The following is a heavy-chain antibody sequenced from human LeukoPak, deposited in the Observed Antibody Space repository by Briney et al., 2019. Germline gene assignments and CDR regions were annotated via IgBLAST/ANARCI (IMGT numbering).Heavy chain of an antibody. CDR3: ARDGGSGWYLGYYYYYMDV. D-gene: IGHD6-19*01. CDR2: IYTSGSN. J-gene: IGHJ6*03. V-gene: IGHV4-61*02. CDR1: GGPISSGSYY. Sequence: KTSQTLSFTCTVSGGPISSGSYYWSWLRQPAGRGRECIGLIYTSGSNNYNPYFKSRVNISVDTSKNHFSLKLSSVTAADTAVYYCARDGGSGWYLGYYYYYMDVWGKGTTVTVSS.